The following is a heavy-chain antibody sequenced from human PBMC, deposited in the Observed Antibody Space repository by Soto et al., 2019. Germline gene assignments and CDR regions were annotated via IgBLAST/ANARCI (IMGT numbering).Heavy chain of an antibody. CDR2: ISSSSSKI. CDR3: ARWSGHCSNGVCVGLYFYYNGMDV. J-gene: IGHJ6*02. Sequence: EMQLVESGGGLVKSGGSLRLSCAASGFTFISHSMNWVRQAPGKGLEWVASISSSSSKIYYADSVKGRFTLSRDNPENSLYLQMNRLRADDTAVYYCARWSGHCSNGVCVGLYFYYNGMDVWGQGTTVIVSS. D-gene: IGHD2-8*01. V-gene: IGHV3-21*01. CDR1: GFTFISHS.